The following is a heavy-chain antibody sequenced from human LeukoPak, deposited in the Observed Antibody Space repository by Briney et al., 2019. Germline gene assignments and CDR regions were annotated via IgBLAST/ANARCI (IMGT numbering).Heavy chain of an antibody. CDR1: GYTFTSYD. CDR3: ARGVAVART. V-gene: IGHV1-69*05. J-gene: IGHJ5*02. D-gene: IGHD6-19*01. Sequence: SVKVSCKASGYTFTSYDINWVRQAPGQGLEWMGRIIPIFGTANYAQKFQGRVTITTDESTSTAYMELSSLRSEDTAVYYCARGVAVARTWGQGTLVTVSS. CDR2: IIPIFGTA.